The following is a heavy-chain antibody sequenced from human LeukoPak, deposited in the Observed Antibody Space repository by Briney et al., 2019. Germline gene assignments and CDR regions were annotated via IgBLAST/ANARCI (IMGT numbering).Heavy chain of an antibody. J-gene: IGHJ4*02. Sequence: GGSLRLSCAASGFTFSNAWMSLFRQAPGKGLEWVSFISSSSDTIYYGDSVKGRFTISRDNAKNSVYLQMNSLRDEDTAVYYCARGYASGNFYYWGQGTLVTVSS. CDR1: GFTFSNAW. V-gene: IGHV3-48*02. CDR3: ARGYASGNFYY. CDR2: ISSSSDTI. D-gene: IGHD3-10*01.